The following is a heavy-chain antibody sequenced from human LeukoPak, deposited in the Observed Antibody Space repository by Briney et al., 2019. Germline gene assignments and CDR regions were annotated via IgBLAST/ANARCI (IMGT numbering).Heavy chain of an antibody. CDR2: IYYGGST. D-gene: IGHD2-15*01. V-gene: IGHV4-59*08. J-gene: IGHJ3*02. CDR3: ARWWQNLHAYDI. Sequence: PSETLSLTCTVSGGSISNYYWSWLRQPPGKGLEWIGYIYYGGSTYYNPSLKSRLTISVDTSKNQFSLKLTSVTAADTAVYHCARWWQNLHAYDIWGQGTMITVSS. CDR1: GGSISNYY.